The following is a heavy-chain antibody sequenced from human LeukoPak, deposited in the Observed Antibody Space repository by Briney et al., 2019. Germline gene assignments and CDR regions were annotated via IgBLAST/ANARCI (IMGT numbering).Heavy chain of an antibody. J-gene: IGHJ4*02. D-gene: IGHD1-26*01. CDR1: GFTFSYHA. V-gene: IGHV3-23*01. Sequence: GGSLRLSCIGSGFTFSYHAMSWVRQAPGKGLEWVSSITGTADGTHYADSVEGRFTISRDNSKNTLFLQMNGLRADDTAIYSCAKGRYSARWSLFDSWGQGTLVTVSS. CDR2: ITGTADGT. CDR3: AKGRYSARWSLFDS.